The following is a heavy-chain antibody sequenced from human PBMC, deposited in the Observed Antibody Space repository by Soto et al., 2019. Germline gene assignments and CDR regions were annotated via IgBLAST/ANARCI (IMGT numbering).Heavy chain of an antibody. CDR2: IYHSGST. J-gene: IGHJ4*02. Sequence: SETLSLTCAVSDGSIRNHNWWSWVRQPPGKGLEWIGDIYHSGSTNSNPSLKSRVTISVDKSKNQFSLTLNPVTAADTAVYYCARNPTVTTPNYFDYWGQGTLVTVSS. V-gene: IGHV4-4*02. CDR1: DGSIRNHNW. CDR3: ARNPTVTTPNYFDY. D-gene: IGHD4-17*01.